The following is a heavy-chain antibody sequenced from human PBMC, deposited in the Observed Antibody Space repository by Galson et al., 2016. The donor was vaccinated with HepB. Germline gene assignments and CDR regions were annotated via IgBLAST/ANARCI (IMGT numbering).Heavy chain of an antibody. CDR1: GFTSSDHY. Sequence: SLRLSCAASGFTSSDHYMDWVRQAPGKGLERVGRKRNKANGDTTEYAASVKGRFTISRDDSKNSLYLQMNNLKSEDTAVYYCTKMGGWYGTERFDNWGQGTLVIVSS. CDR2: KRNKANGDTT. V-gene: IGHV3-72*01. J-gene: IGHJ5*02. D-gene: IGHD3-16*01. CDR3: TKMGGWYGTERFDN.